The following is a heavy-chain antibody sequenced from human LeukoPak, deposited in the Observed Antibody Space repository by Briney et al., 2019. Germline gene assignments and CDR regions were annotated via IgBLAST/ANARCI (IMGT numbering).Heavy chain of an antibody. V-gene: IGHV4-59*01. CDR2: IYYSGST. CDR3: ARERLVSAPFDY. CDR1: GGSISSYY. J-gene: IGHJ4*02. Sequence: SETLSLTCTVSGGSISSYYWSWIRQPPGKGLEWIGYIYYSGSTNYKPSLKSRVTISVDTSKNQFSLKLSSVTAADTAVYYCARERLVSAPFDYWGQGTLVTVSS. D-gene: IGHD3-22*01.